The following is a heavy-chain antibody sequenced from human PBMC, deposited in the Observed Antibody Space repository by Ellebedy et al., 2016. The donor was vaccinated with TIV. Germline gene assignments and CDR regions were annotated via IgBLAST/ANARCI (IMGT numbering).Heavy chain of an antibody. J-gene: IGHJ4*02. V-gene: IGHV3-64D*09. CDR2: LINTGGST. D-gene: IGHD2-15*01. Sequence: GESLKISCSASGLTFRHYAMHWVRQAPGKGLEYVSALINTGGSTYYEDSVKGRFTISRDNSKNTLYLQMSSLTPEDTAVYYCVPRMEVAFEYWGQGTLVTVSS. CDR1: GLTFRHYA. CDR3: VPRMEVAFEY.